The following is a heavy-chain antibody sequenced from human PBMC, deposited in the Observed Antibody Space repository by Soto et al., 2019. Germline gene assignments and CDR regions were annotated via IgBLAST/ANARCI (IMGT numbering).Heavy chain of an antibody. CDR3: ARGRGDYVWGSYRRYFDI. CDR2: INHSGST. CDR1: GGSFSGYY. D-gene: IGHD3-16*02. J-gene: IGHJ4*02. Sequence: SETLSLTCAVYGGSFSGYYWSWIRQPPGKGLEWIGEINHSGSTNYNPSLKSRVTISVDTSKNQFSLKLSSVTAADTAVYYCARGRGDYVWGSYRRYFDIWGQGTLVTVSS. V-gene: IGHV4-34*01.